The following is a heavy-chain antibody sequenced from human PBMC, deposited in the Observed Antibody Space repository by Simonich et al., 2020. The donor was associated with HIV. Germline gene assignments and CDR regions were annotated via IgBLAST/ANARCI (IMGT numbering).Heavy chain of an antibody. Sequence: QVQLVQSGAEVKKPGASVKVSCKTSGYTFTNYAMHWVRQAPGQRLEWMGWRNADNGNTKYAQKFHGRVTITRDTSASTAYMELSSLRSEDTAVYYCARLGVTPYYYYAIDVWGQGTTVTVSS. CDR2: RNADNGNT. J-gene: IGHJ6*02. D-gene: IGHD4-4*01. CDR1: GYTFTNYA. CDR3: ARLGVTPYYYYAIDV. V-gene: IGHV1-3*01.